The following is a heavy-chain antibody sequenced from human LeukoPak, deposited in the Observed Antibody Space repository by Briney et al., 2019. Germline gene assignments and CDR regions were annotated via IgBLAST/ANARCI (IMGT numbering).Heavy chain of an antibody. CDR3: AREGSPGSGILDAFDI. V-gene: IGHV4-30-2*01. J-gene: IGHJ3*02. D-gene: IGHD3-10*01. CDR1: GGSISSGDYS. CDR2: IYHSGST. Sequence: SETLSLTCTVSGGSISSGDYSWSWIRQPPGKGLEWIGYIYHSGSTYYNPSLKSRVTISVDRSKNQFSLKLSSVTAADTAVYYCAREGSPGSGILDAFDIWGQGTMVTVSS.